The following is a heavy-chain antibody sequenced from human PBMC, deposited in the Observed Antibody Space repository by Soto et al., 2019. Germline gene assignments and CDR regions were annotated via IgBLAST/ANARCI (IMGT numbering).Heavy chain of an antibody. CDR3: ARDQGAFRGSSFSHYYMDV. CDR1: GGTFSSYT. D-gene: IGHD6-25*01. J-gene: IGHJ6*03. Sequence: QVQLVQSGAEVKKPGSSVKVSCKASGGTFSSYTISWVRQAPGQGLEWMGRIIPILGIANYAQKFQGRVTITADKSTSTAYMELSRLRSEDTAVYYCARDQGAFRGSSFSHYYMDVWGKGTTVTVSS. CDR2: IIPILGIA. V-gene: IGHV1-69*08.